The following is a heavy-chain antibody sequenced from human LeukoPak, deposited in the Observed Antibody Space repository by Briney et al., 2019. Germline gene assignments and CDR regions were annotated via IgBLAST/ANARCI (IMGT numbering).Heavy chain of an antibody. CDR3: ARDYSRGSSGWY. CDR1: GFTFSSYS. J-gene: IGHJ4*02. D-gene: IGHD6-19*01. CDR2: ISSSSSYI. Sequence: GGSLRLSCAASGFTFSSYSMNWVRQAPGKGLEWVSSISSSSSYIYYADSVRGRFTISRDNAKNSLYLQMNSLRAEDTAVYYCARDYSRGSSGWYWGQGTLVTVSS. V-gene: IGHV3-21*01.